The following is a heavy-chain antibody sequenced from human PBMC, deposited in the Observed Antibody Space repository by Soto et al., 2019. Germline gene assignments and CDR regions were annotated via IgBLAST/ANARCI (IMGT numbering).Heavy chain of an antibody. Sequence: GGSLRLSCAASGFNFNTYAMIWVRQAPGKGLEWVSGISGGGGSIHYVDSVKGRFTISRDNSKNTLYLQMDSLRGEDTAVYYCAKGKSSNYVSHAFDVWGQGTMVTVSS. J-gene: IGHJ3*01. D-gene: IGHD3-10*02. CDR3: AKGKSSNYVSHAFDV. CDR1: GFNFNTYA. V-gene: IGHV3-23*01. CDR2: ISGGGGSI.